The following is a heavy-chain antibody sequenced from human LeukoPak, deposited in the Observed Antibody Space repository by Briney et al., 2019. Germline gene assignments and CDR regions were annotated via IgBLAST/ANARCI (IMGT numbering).Heavy chain of an antibody. V-gene: IGHV3-7*01. CDR2: IKSDGSEK. Sequence: GESLRLSCAASGFTFSSYWMSWVRQAPGKGLEWVANIKSDGSEKNYVDSVKGRFTISRDNAKNSLYLQMNSLRAEDTAVFYCAGFRWGYGLDVWGQGTTVTVSS. D-gene: IGHD3-16*01. CDR3: AGFRWGYGLDV. CDR1: GFTFSSYW. J-gene: IGHJ6*02.